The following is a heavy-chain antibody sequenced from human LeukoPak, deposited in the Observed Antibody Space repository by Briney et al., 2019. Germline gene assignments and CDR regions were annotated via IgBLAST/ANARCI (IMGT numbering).Heavy chain of an antibody. D-gene: IGHD4-17*01. CDR3: AKGAVLGETGY. CDR1: GLSVSSNF. CDR2: IYGGGST. Sequence: GGSLRLSCAATGLSVSSNFMSWVRQAPGKGLEWVSVIYGGGSTYYADSVKGRFTISRDNSKNTLYLQMNSLRAEDTAVYYCAKGAVLGETGYWGQGTLVTVSS. J-gene: IGHJ4*02. V-gene: IGHV3-53*01.